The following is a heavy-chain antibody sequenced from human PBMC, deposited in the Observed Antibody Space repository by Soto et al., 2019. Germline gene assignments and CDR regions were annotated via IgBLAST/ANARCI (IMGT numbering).Heavy chain of an antibody. CDR3: ARSLPSGTYYGEYYFDY. V-gene: IGHV3-53*01. Sequence: SGGSLRLSCAASGFSVSSKYMSWVRQAPGKGLEWVSVIYSGGSTYYADSVKGRFTISRDNSKNTLYLQMNSLRAEDTAVYYCARSLPSGTYYGEYYFDYWGQGTLVTVSS. CDR2: IYSGGST. D-gene: IGHD1-26*01. CDR1: GFSVSSKY. J-gene: IGHJ4*02.